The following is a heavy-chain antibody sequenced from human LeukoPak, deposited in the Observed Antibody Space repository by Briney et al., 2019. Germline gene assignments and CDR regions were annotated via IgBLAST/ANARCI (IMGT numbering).Heavy chain of an antibody. CDR1: GGSISSSSYY. D-gene: IGHD3-22*01. J-gene: IGHJ4*02. CDR2: IYYSGST. V-gene: IGHV4-39*01. CDR3: ARIYTIHAYYYDSSGYFDY. Sequence: SETLSLTCTVSGGSISSSSYYWGWIRQPPGKGLEWIGSIYYSGSTYYNPSLKSRVTISVDTSKNQFSLKLSSVTAADTAVYYCARIYTIHAYYYDSSGYFDYWGQGTLVTVSS.